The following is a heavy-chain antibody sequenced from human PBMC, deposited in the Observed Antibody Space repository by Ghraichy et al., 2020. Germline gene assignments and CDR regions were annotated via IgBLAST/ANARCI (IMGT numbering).Heavy chain of an antibody. CDR2: IYYSGST. CDR1: GGSISSSSYY. D-gene: IGHD3-22*01. CDR3: ARHLGGKYYYDSSRDHYFDY. Sequence: SETLSPTCTVSGGSISSSSYYWGWIRQPPGKGLEWIGSIYYSGSTYYNPSLKSRVTISVDTSKNQFSLKLSSVTAADTAVYYCARHLGGKYYYDSSRDHYFDYWGQGTLVTVSS. J-gene: IGHJ4*02. V-gene: IGHV4-39*01.